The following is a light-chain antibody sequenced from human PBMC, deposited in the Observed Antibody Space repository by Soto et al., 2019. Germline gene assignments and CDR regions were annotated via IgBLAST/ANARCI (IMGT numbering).Light chain of an antibody. V-gene: IGKV3-11*01. CDR3: QPRSNWLLIT. CDR1: QSVSSN. Sequence: TQSAATLSVSPGERATLSCRASQSVSSNLAWYQQKPGQAPRLLIYGASNRATGIPARFSGSGSGTDFSLTISSLEPEDFAVYYCQPRSNWLLITFGQGSRLE. CDR2: GAS. J-gene: IGKJ5*01.